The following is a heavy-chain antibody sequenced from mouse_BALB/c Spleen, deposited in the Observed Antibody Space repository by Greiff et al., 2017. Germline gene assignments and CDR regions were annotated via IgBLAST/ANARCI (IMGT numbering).Heavy chain of an antibody. CDR1: GFTFSSYA. J-gene: IGHJ4*01. Sequence: EVQVVESGGGLVKPGGSLKLSCAASGFTFSSYAMSWVRQSPEKRLEWVAEISSGGSYTYYPDTVTGRFTISRDNAKNTLYLEMSSLRSEDTAMYYCARGEMDYWGQGTSVTVSS. CDR3: ARGEMDY. CDR2: ISSGGSYT. V-gene: IGHV5-9-4*01.